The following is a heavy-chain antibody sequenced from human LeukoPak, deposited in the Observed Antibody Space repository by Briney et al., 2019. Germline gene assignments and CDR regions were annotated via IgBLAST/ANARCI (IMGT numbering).Heavy chain of an antibody. J-gene: IGHJ5*02. CDR1: GFTFSSFA. Sequence: GGSLRLSCSASGFTFSSFAMSWVRQAPGKGLEWVSGISGSGGSTYYADSMKGRFTISRDNSKNTLYLQINSLRAEDTAVYYCAKDFSVGVTMIRGPFAPWGQGTLVTVSS. CDR2: ISGSGGST. D-gene: IGHD3-10*01. CDR3: AKDFSVGVTMIRGPFAP. V-gene: IGHV3-23*01.